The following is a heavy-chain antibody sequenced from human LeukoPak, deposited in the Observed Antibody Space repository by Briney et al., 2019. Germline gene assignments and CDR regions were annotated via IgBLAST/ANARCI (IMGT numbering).Heavy chain of an antibody. Sequence: GGSLRLSCAASGFTFSSYSMNWVRQAPGKGLEWVSSISSSSSYIYYADSVKGRFTISRDNAKNSLYLQMNSLKAEDTAVYYCAGDPGYSSRTGVYYFGYWGQGTLVTVSS. CDR3: AGDPGYSSRTGVYYFGY. D-gene: IGHD6-13*01. J-gene: IGHJ4*02. CDR1: GFTFSSYS. CDR2: ISSSSSYI. V-gene: IGHV3-21*01.